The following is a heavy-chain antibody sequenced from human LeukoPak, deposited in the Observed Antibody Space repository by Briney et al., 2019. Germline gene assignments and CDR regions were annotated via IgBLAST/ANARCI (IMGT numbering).Heavy chain of an antibody. Sequence: GGSLRLSCAASGFTFSSYNMNWVRQAPGKGLEWVSFINTSSSYIYYADLVKGRFTISRDNAKNSLYLQMNSLRAEDTAVYYCARDLRPYSGYNNLAFDIWGQGTMVTVSS. D-gene: IGHD5-12*01. CDR1: GFTFSSYN. CDR3: ARDLRPYSGYNNLAFDI. V-gene: IGHV3-21*01. J-gene: IGHJ3*02. CDR2: INTSSSYI.